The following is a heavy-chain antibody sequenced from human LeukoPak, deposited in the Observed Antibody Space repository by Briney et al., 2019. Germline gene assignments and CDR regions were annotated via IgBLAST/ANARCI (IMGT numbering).Heavy chain of an antibody. V-gene: IGHV3-23*01. D-gene: IGHD6-6*01. CDR1: RFTFSSYA. CDR2: ISGSGGST. CDR3: AKHIAARQYNWFDP. J-gene: IGHJ5*02. Sequence: GGSLRLSCAASRFTFSSYAMSWVRPAPGKGVEWVSAISGSGGSTFYADSVRGRFTISRDNSKKTLYLQMNSLRAEDTAVYYCAKHIAARQYNWFDPWGQGTLVTVSS.